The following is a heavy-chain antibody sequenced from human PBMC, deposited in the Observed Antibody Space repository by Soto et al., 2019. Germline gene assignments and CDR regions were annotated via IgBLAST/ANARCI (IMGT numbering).Heavy chain of an antibody. J-gene: IGHJ5*02. D-gene: IGHD6-6*01. CDR1: GGSFSGYY. CDR3: ARVLYSRSSRDWFDP. V-gene: IGHV4-34*01. Sequence: SETLSLTCAVYGGSFSGYYWSWIRQPPGKGLEWIGEINHSGSTNYNPSLKSRVTISVDTSKNQFSLKLSSVTAADTAVYYCARVLYSRSSRDWFDPWGQGTLVTVSS. CDR2: INHSGST.